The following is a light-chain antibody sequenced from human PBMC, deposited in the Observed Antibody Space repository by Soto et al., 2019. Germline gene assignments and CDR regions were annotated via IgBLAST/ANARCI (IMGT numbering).Light chain of an antibody. CDR3: QQYYSYQIT. CDR1: QGISSY. Sequence: AIRMTQSPSSLSASTGDRVTITCRASQGISSYLAWYQQKPGKAPKLLIYAASTLQSGVPSRFSGSGSGTDFTLTISCLQSEDFATYYCQQYYSYQITFGQGTRLETK. CDR2: AAS. V-gene: IGKV1-8*01. J-gene: IGKJ5*01.